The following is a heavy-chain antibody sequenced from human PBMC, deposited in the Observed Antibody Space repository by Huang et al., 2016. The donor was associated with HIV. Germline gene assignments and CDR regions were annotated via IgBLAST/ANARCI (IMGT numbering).Heavy chain of an antibody. CDR2: TKTAGPA. Sequence: QVRLEQWGEGVVKPSETLSRTCAVYGASFRNYYWTWGRQSPVKGLQWIGETKTAGPANYRPGFQILLTLSADIGQEQFALRLLAMTAADAAVYYGARIPTPSYYDPGSISSVDEDFFYFNMDLWGRGTSVTVSS. CDR3: ARIPTPSYYDPGSISSVDEDFFYFNMDL. D-gene: IGHD3-3*01. V-gene: IGHV4-34*02. J-gene: IGHJ6*02. CDR1: GASFRNYY.